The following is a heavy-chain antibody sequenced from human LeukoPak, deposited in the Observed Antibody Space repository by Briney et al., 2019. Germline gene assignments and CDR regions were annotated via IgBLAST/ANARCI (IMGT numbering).Heavy chain of an antibody. J-gene: IGHJ3*01. Sequence: ASVKVSCKASGYTFTNYAISWVRQAPGQGLEWMGWISAYNGNTNYAQKFQGRVTMTTDTSTSTVYMELRSLRFDGTAVYYCARMHSSGWPLDAFDFWGQGTMVTVSS. CDR3: ARMHSSGWPLDAFDF. V-gene: IGHV1-18*01. CDR1: GYTFTNYA. CDR2: ISAYNGNT. D-gene: IGHD6-19*01.